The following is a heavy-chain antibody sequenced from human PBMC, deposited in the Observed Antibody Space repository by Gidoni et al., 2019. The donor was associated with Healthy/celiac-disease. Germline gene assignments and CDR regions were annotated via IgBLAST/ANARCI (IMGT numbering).Heavy chain of an antibody. Sequence: QVQLVQSGAEVKKPGSSVKVSCQAPGGTFSSYAISWVRQAPGQGLEWMGGIIPIFGTANYAQKFQGRVTITADKSTSTAYMELSSLRSEDTAVYYCARDYRNYDSPHFQHWGQGTLVTVSS. CDR3: ARDYRNYDSPHFQH. J-gene: IGHJ1*01. CDR1: GGTFSSYA. V-gene: IGHV1-69*06. D-gene: IGHD3-22*01. CDR2: IIPIFGTA.